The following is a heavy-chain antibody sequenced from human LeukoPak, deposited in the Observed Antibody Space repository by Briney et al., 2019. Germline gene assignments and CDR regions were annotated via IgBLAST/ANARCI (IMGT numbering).Heavy chain of an antibody. J-gene: IGHJ4*02. Sequence: GGSLRLSCAASGFTFSSYEMDWVRQAPGKGLEWVSYISSSGSTIYYADSVKGRFTISRDNAKNSLYLQMNSLRAEDTAVYYCARGAYYYDSSGYRDYWGQGTLVTVSS. CDR1: GFTFSSYE. CDR3: ARGAYYYDSSGYRDY. D-gene: IGHD3-22*01. CDR2: ISSSGSTI. V-gene: IGHV3-48*03.